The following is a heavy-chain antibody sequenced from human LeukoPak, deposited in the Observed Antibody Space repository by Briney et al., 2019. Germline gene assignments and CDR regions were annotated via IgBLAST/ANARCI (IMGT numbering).Heavy chain of an antibody. J-gene: IGHJ5*02. CDR3: ARAYDSSGYYYSDRYNWFDP. D-gene: IGHD3-22*01. V-gene: IGHV3-21*01. CDR1: GFTFSSYS. Sequence: GGSLRLSCAASGFTFSSYSMNWVRQAPGKGLEWVSSISSSSSYIYYADSVKGRFTISSDNAKNSLYLQMNSLRAEDTAVYYCARAYDSSGYYYSDRYNWFDPWGQGTLVTVSS. CDR2: ISSSSSYI.